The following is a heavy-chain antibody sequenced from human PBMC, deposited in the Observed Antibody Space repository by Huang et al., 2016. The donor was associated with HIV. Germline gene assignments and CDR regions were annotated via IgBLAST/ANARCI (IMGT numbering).Heavy chain of an antibody. CDR2: INPSGAST. Sequence: QVQLVQSGAEVKKPGASVKIYCKASGYTFTTYHMHWVRQAPGQGLAWMGRINPSGASTRYAQTCQGRVTMTSDTSTSTVYMELSSLTPEDTAVYYCARALLLFGLGSPLDFWGQGSLVTVSS. D-gene: IGHD3-10*01. CDR1: GYTFTTYH. J-gene: IGHJ4*02. CDR3: ARALLLFGLGSPLDF. V-gene: IGHV1-46*01.